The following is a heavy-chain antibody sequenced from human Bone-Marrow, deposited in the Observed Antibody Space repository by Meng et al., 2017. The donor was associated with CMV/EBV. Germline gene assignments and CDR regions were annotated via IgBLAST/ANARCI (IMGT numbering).Heavy chain of an antibody. CDR3: ARDGGSGWDHYYYGMDV. CDR1: GFTFSSYG. CDR2: IRYDGSNK. J-gene: IGHJ6*01. V-gene: IGHV3-30*02. Sequence: GGSLRLSCAASGFTFSSYGMHWVRQAPGKGLEWVAFIRYDGSNKYYADSVKGRFTISRDNARNSLYLQMNSLRAEDTAVYYCARDGGSGWDHYYYGMDVWGRGTMVTVSS. D-gene: IGHD6-19*01.